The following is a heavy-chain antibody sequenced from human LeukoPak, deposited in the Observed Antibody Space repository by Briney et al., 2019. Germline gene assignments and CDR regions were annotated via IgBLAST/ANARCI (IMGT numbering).Heavy chain of an antibody. V-gene: IGHV4-61*01. Sequence: PSETLSLTCTVSGGSVSSGSYYWSWIRQPPGKGLEWIGYIYYSGSTNYNPSLKSRVTISVDTSKNQFSLKLSSVTAADTAVYYCAREETVTGYFGYWGQGTLVTVSS. D-gene: IGHD4-17*01. CDR1: GGSVSSGSYY. J-gene: IGHJ4*02. CDR3: AREETVTGYFGY. CDR2: IYYSGST.